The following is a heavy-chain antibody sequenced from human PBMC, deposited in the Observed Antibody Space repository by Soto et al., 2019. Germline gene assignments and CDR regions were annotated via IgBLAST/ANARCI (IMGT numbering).Heavy chain of an antibody. Sequence: SGKVSCKASGGTFSSYTITWVRQAPGQGLEWMGRIIPILGIANYAQKFQGRVTMTRDSSTSTFYMELSSLSSEDTAVYYCASVAGSPDYWGQGTLVTVS. CDR3: ASVAGSPDY. J-gene: IGHJ4*02. CDR2: IIPILGIA. D-gene: IGHD1-26*01. CDR1: GGTFSSYT. V-gene: IGHV1-69*02.